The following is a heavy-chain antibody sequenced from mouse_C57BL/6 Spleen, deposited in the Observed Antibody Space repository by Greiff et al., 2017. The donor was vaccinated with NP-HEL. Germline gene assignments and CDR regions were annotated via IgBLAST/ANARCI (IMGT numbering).Heavy chain of an antibody. Sequence: DVMLVESGEGLVKPGGSLKLSCAASGFTFSSYAMSWVRQTPEKRLEWVAYISSGGDYIYYADTVKGRFTISRDNARNTLYLQMSSLKSEDTAMYYCTRGDYYGSSYPYYFDYWGQGTTLTVSS. J-gene: IGHJ2*01. D-gene: IGHD1-1*01. CDR2: ISSGGDYI. V-gene: IGHV5-9-1*02. CDR3: TRGDYYGSSYPYYFDY. CDR1: GFTFSSYA.